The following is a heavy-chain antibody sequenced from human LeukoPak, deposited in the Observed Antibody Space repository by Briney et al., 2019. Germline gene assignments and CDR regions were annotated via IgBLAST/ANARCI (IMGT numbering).Heavy chain of an antibody. CDR3: ARDGYSGNDGL. D-gene: IGHD5-12*01. V-gene: IGHV4-61*01. Sequence: SETLSLTCTVSGGSISSSLYYWGWIRQPPGKGLEWIGYIYHSGSTKYNPSLKGRVTISVDTSKNQFSLKLSSVTAADTAVYYCARDGYSGNDGLWGQGSLVTVSS. CDR2: IYHSGST. J-gene: IGHJ4*02. CDR1: GGSISSSLYY.